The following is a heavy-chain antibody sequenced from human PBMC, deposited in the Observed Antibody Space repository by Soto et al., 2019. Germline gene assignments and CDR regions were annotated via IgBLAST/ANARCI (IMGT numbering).Heavy chain of an antibody. V-gene: IGHV3-33*01. CDR1: GFTFSSYG. CDR3: ARGGVIIQRYYYGMDV. D-gene: IGHD3-3*01. Sequence: QVQLVESGGGVVQPGRSLRLSCAASGFTFSSYGMHWVRQAPGKGLEWVAVIWYDGSNKYYADSVKGRFTISRDNSKNTLYLQMNSLRAEDTAVYYWARGGVIIQRYYYGMDVWVQGTTVTVSS. J-gene: IGHJ6*02. CDR2: IWYDGSNK.